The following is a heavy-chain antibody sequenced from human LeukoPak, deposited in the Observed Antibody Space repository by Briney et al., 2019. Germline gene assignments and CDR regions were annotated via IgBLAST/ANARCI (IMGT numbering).Heavy chain of an antibody. CDR1: GGSINSGGYY. V-gene: IGHV4-31*03. Sequence: SQTLSLTCTVSGGSINSGGYYWSWIRQHPGKGLEWIGYIYYSGSTYYNPSLKSRVAISVDTSKNQFSLKLSSVTAADTAIYYCAGSVTSRVVLDYWGQGTLVTVSS. CDR2: IYYSGST. D-gene: IGHD3-10*01. J-gene: IGHJ4*02. CDR3: AGSVTSRVVLDY.